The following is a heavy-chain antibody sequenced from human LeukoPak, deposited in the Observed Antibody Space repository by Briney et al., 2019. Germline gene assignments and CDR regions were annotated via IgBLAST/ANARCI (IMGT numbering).Heavy chain of an antibody. CDR1: GFTFSSYT. CDR3: ASRFDY. CDR2: ISSGSETI. V-gene: IGHV3-48*01. Sequence: GGSLRLSCAASGFTFSSYTLNWVRQAPGKGLEWVSCISSGSETIYYADSVKGRFTISRDNAKNSLYLQMNSLRPEDTAVYYCASRFDYWGQGALVIVTS. J-gene: IGHJ4*02.